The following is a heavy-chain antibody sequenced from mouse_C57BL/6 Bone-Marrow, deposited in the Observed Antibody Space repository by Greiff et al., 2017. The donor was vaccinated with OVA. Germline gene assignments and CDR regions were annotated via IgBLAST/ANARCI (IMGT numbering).Heavy chain of an antibody. CDR2: ISDGGSYT. V-gene: IGHV5-4*01. CDR1: GFTFSSYA. CDR3: ARDDDYDDGFDY. Sequence: EVKLVESGGGLVKPGGSLKLSCAASGFTFSSYAMSWVRQTPEKRLAWVATISDGGSYTYYPDNVKGRFTISRDNAKNNLYLQMSHLKSEDTARYYCARDDDYDDGFDYWGQGTTLTVSS. D-gene: IGHD2-4*01. J-gene: IGHJ2*01.